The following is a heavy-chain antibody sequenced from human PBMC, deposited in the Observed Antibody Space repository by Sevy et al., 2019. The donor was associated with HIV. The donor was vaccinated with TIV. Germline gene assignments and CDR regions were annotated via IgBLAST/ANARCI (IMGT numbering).Heavy chain of an antibody. CDR1: GYSFTSHW. D-gene: IGHD3-22*01. CDR2: IFPDDSDT. V-gene: IGHV5-51*01. Sequence: GESLKISCQGSGYSFTSHWIAWVRQMPGKDLEWMGIIFPDDSDTRYSPSFQGQVTFSADKSIFTAYLQWSSLRASDTAIYYCATSRSGYFDGSGYYIYWGQGTQVTVSS. CDR3: ATSRSGYFDGSGYYIY. J-gene: IGHJ4*01.